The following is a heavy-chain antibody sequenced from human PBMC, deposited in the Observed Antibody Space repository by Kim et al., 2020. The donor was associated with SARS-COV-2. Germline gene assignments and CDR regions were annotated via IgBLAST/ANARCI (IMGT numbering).Heavy chain of an antibody. J-gene: IGHJ4*02. Sequence: SQTLSLTCAISGDSVSSNSATWNWIRQSPSRGLEWLGRTYFRSKWNYEYAVSVRSRITINPEMSKNQFSLYLNSVTPEDTAVYYCGGSHLGSINSWGRGTLFTVSS. V-gene: IGHV6-1*01. CDR1: GDSVSSNSAT. CDR3: GGSHLGSINS. D-gene: IGHD3-3*02. CDR2: TYFRSKWNY.